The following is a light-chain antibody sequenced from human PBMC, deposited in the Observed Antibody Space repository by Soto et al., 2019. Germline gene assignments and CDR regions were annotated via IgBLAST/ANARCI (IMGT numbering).Light chain of an antibody. CDR1: QSVSSY. Sequence: EIVLTQSPATLSLSPGERATLSCRASQSVSSYLAWYQQKPGQAPRLLIYDASNRATGIPARFSGSGSGTDFTLTISSLQPEDFAAYYCQQRNSSPGTFGQGTKVEIK. CDR2: DAS. V-gene: IGKV3-11*01. J-gene: IGKJ1*01. CDR3: QQRNSSPGT.